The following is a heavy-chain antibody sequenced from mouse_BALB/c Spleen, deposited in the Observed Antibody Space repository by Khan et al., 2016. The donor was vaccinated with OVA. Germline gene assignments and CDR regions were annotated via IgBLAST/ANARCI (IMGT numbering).Heavy chain of an antibody. V-gene: IGHV2-6-5*01. CDR3: AKEDYGSSSFDY. CDR1: GFSLTDYG. CDR2: IWGGGST. D-gene: IGHD1-1*01. Sequence: QVRLQQSGPGLVAPSQSLSITCTVSGFSLTDYGVSWIRQPPGKGLEWLGAIWGGGSTYYNSTLKSRLSISKDNSKSHVFLKMNSLQIDDTAMYYCAKEDYGSSSFDYWGQGTTLTVSS. J-gene: IGHJ2*01.